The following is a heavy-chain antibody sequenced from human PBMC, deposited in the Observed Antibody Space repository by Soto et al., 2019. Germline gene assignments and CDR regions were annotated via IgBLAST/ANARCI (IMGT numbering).Heavy chain of an antibody. V-gene: IGHV4-4*07. D-gene: IGHD3-22*01. Sequence: SETLSLTCTASGGSISSYYWSWIRQPAGKGLEWISRIYTSGSTNYNPSLKSRVTMLVDTSKKQFSLKLSSVTEAETGVYFCARDWGYYYDSRGYYGRSGMDVWGLGTTDTVS. CDR1: GGSISSYY. CDR3: ARDWGYYYDSRGYYGRSGMDV. J-gene: IGHJ6*02. CDR2: IYTSGST.